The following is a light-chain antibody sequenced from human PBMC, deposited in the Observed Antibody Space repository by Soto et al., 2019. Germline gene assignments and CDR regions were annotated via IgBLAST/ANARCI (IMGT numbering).Light chain of an antibody. V-gene: IGKV3-20*01. CDR2: DTS. J-gene: IGKJ1*01. CDR1: QSVNNY. Sequence: EIVLTQSPATLSLSPGERATFSCRASQSVNNYLAWYQQKPGQAPRLLIYDTSDRASGIPDRFSGSGSGTDFILTISRLEPEDFAVYYCQQYDSSPRTFGQGTKVDIK. CDR3: QQYDSSPRT.